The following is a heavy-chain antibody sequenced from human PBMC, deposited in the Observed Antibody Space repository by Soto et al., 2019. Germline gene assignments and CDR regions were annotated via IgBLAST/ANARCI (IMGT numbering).Heavy chain of an antibody. CDR2: ISYDGSNK. J-gene: IGHJ4*02. D-gene: IGHD6-6*01. V-gene: IGHV3-30*04. CDR1: GFTFSSYA. Sequence: GGSLRLSCAASGFTFSSYAMHWVRQAPGKGLEWVAVISYDGSNKYYADSVKGRFTISRDNSKNTLYLQMNSLRAEDTAVYYCARESSVVEYSSSHCDYWGQGTLVTVSS. CDR3: ARESSVVEYSSSHCDY.